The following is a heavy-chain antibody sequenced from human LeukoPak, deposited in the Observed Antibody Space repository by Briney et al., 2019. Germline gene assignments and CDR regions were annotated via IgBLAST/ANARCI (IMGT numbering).Heavy chain of an antibody. V-gene: IGHV1-69*13. J-gene: IGHJ6*02. CDR2: IIPIFGTA. Sequence: SVTVSCKASGGTFSSYGISWVRQAPGQGLEWMGGIIPIFGTANYAQKFQGRVTITADESTSTAYMELSSLRSEDTAVYYCARLDEYSSSSRYYGMDVWGQGTTVTVSS. CDR3: ARLDEYSSSSRYYGMDV. CDR1: GGTFSSYG. D-gene: IGHD6-6*01.